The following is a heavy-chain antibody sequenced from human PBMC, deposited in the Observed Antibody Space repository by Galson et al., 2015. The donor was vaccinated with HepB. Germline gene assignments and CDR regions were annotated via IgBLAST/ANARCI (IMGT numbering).Heavy chain of an antibody. Sequence: SLRLSCAASGFTFQRYGMHWVRQSPGAGLEGVAFIQFDGDEKYYADSVRGRFIISRDNSQNTVYLQMDRLRVEDTAVYYCVKDVILWHLLGGDDHWGQGTLVTVSS. CDR1: GFTFQRYG. V-gene: IGHV3-30*02. J-gene: IGHJ4*02. CDR3: VKDVILWHLLGGDDH. D-gene: IGHD3-16*01. CDR2: IQFDGDEK.